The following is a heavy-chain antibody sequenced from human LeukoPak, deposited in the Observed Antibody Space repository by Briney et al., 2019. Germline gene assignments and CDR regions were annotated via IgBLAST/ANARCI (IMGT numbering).Heavy chain of an antibody. CDR1: GFTFSSYG. J-gene: IGHJ6*03. Sequence: RPGGSLRLSCAASGFTFSSYGMHWVRQAPGKGLEWVSYISSGGSTIYYADSVKGRFTISRDNSKNSLYLQMISLRAEDTAIYYCARDPYSGSYGDSYYYYMDVWGKGTTVTISS. V-gene: IGHV3-48*04. CDR2: ISSGGSTI. CDR3: ARDPYSGSYGDSYYYYMDV. D-gene: IGHD1-26*01.